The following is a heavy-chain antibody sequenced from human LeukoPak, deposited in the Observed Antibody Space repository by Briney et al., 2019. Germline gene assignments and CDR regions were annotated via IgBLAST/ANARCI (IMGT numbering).Heavy chain of an antibody. Sequence: GGSLRLSCAASGFTFRSYGMHWVRHAPGKGLEWVAVIWCDGSNKYYADSVKGRFTISRDNSKNTLYLQMNSLRAEDTAVYYCARVVSYGSGSYGYYFDYWGQGALVTVSS. CDR3: ARVVSYGSGSYGYYFDY. V-gene: IGHV3-33*01. D-gene: IGHD3-10*01. J-gene: IGHJ4*02. CDR2: IWCDGSNK. CDR1: GFTFRSYG.